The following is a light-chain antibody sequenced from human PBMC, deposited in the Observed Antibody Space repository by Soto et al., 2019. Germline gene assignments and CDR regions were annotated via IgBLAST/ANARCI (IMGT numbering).Light chain of an antibody. CDR3: CSYAGSYAL. J-gene: IGLJ2*01. CDR2: EVS. CDR1: SSDVGGYKY. Sequence: QSALTQPRSVSGSPGQSVTISCTGTSSDVGGYKYVSWFQQHPGKAPKVMIYEVSERPPGVPGRFSGSKSGNTASLTISGLKAEDEADYYCCSYAGSYALFGGGTKVTVL. V-gene: IGLV2-11*01.